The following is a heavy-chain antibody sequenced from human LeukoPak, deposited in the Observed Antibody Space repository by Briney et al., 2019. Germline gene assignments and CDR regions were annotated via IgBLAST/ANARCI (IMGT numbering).Heavy chain of an antibody. CDR3: ARPDSSSGDAFDI. J-gene: IGHJ3*02. D-gene: IGHD6-13*01. V-gene: IGHV1-18*01. CDR2: ISTYNDNT. CDR1: GYTSTSYG. Sequence: ASVKVSCKASGYTSTSYGISWVRQAPGQGLEWMGWISTYNDNTIYTQNLQGRVTMTTDTSTSTAYMELRSLRSDDTAVYYCARPDSSSGDAFDIWGPGTMVTVSS.